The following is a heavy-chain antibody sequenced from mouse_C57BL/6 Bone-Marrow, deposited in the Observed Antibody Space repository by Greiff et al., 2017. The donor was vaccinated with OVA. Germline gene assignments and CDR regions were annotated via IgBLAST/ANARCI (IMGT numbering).Heavy chain of an antibody. CDR3: TSYGNFDY. CDR2: IDPENGDT. V-gene: IGHV14-4*01. CDR1: GFNIKDDY. J-gene: IGHJ2*01. D-gene: IGHD2-1*01. Sequence: EVQLQQYGAELVRPGASVKLSCTASGFNIKDDYMHWVKQRPEQGLEWIGWIDPENGDTEYASKFQGKATITADTASNTAYLQRSSLPSEDTAVYYCTSYGNFDYWGQGTTLTVSS.